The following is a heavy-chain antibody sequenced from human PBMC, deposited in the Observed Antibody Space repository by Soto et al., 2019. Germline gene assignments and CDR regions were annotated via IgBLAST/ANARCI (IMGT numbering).Heavy chain of an antibody. CDR2: ISSSSGYI. Sequence: GGSLRLSCAASGFTFSTYSMNWVRQTPGKGLEWVSSISSSSGYIYYADSVKGRFTISRDDAKNSLSLQMNSLRAEDTAVYYCARVRSYSYGQGYGMDVWGQGTTVTVSS. D-gene: IGHD5-18*01. CDR3: ARVRSYSYGQGYGMDV. J-gene: IGHJ6*02. CDR1: GFTFSTYS. V-gene: IGHV3-21*01.